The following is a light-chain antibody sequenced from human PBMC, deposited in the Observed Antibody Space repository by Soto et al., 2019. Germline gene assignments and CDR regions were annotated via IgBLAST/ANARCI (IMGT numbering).Light chain of an antibody. CDR3: QQYNNWYT. Sequence: EIVMTQSPATLSVSPGERATLSCRASQSVSSNLAWYQQKPGQAPRLLIYGASTRATGIPARFSGNGSGTEFTLTISRLQSEDFAIYYCQQYNNWYTFGQGTKLEIK. CDR2: GAS. CDR1: QSVSSN. J-gene: IGKJ2*01. V-gene: IGKV3-15*01.